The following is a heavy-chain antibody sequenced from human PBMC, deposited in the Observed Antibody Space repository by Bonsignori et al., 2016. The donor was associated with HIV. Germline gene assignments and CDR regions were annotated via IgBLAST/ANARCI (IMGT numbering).Heavy chain of an antibody. V-gene: IGHV3-33*06. D-gene: IGHD3-9*01. J-gene: IGHJ4*02. Sequence: VRQMPGKGLEWVAVIWYDGSIQYYADSVKGRFTISKDNSKNTLYLQMNSLRAEDTAVYYCAKGPYHDVLTGYFPVDYWGQGTLVTVSS. CDR3: AKGPYHDVLTGYFPVDY. CDR2: IWYDGSIQ.